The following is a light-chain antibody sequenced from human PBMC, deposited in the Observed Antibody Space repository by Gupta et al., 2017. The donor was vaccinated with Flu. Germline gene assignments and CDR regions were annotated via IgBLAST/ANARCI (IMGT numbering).Light chain of an antibody. V-gene: IGKV2-28*01. J-gene: IGKJ2*03. CDR1: QSLLHSNGYKY. CDR2: LGS. CDR3: RQDLQTPSR. Sequence: DIVMTQSPLSLPVTPGEPASISCRSSQSLLHSNGYKYLDWYLQKPGQSPQLLLYLGSNRASGVPDRFSGSGSGADFTLKISRGEAADVGVNYCRQDLQTPSRFGQGTKLEIK.